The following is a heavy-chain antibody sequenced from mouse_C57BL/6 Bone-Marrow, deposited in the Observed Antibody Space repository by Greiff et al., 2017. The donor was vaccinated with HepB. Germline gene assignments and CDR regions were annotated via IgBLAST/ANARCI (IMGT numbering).Heavy chain of an antibody. CDR2: INPNNGGT. CDR1: GYTFTDYY. V-gene: IGHV1-26*01. J-gene: IGHJ2*01. D-gene: IGHD1-1*01. Sequence: VQLQQSGPELVKPGASVKISCKASGYTFTDYYMNWVKQSHGKSLEWIGDINPNNGGTSYNQKFKGKATLTVDKSSSTAYMELRSLTSEDSAVYYCARSTTVVSHGYYFGYWGQGTTLTVSS. CDR3: ARSTTVVSHGYYFGY.